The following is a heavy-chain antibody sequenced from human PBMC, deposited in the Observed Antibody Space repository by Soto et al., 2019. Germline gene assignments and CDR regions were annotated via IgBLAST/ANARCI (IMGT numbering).Heavy chain of an antibody. CDR3: ARGSSIAGLYYGMDV. CDR1: GFTFSSYS. J-gene: IGHJ6*02. V-gene: IGHV3-21*04. D-gene: IGHD6-6*01. Sequence: GGSLRLSCTASGFTFSSYSMNWVRQAPGKGLEWVSSISSSGSYIYYTESVKGRFTISRDNAKNSLYLQMNSLRDEDTAVYYCARGSSIAGLYYGMDVWGQGTTVTVSS. CDR2: ISSSGSYI.